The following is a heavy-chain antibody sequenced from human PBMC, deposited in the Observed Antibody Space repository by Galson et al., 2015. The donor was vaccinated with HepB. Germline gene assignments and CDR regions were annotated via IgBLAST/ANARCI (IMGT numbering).Heavy chain of an antibody. V-gene: IGHV3-11*06. J-gene: IGHJ4*02. Sequence: SLRLSCAASGFTFSDYFMSWIRQAPGKGLEWISFISSGRSYTEYADSVKGRFTISRDNAKNSLFLQMNSLRAEDTAVYYCARDKDGTYLDYWGQGTLVTVSS. D-gene: IGHD1-14*01. CDR2: ISSGRSYT. CDR3: ARDKDGTYLDY. CDR1: GFTFSDYF.